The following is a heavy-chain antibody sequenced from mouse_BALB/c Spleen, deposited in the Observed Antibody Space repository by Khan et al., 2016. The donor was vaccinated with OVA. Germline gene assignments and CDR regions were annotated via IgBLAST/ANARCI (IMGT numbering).Heavy chain of an antibody. V-gene: IGHV1S41*01. CDR1: GYTFTSYW. CDR3: ARAMGGNVPLDY. J-gene: IGHJ2*01. Sequence: DLVKPGASVKLSCKASGYTFTSYWINWIKQRPGQGLEWIGRIVPGSDSTYYNEMFKGKATLTVDKSSSTAYIQLSSLSSEDSAVYFCARAMGGNVPLDYWGQGTTLTVSS. D-gene: IGHD1-1*02. CDR2: IVPGSDST.